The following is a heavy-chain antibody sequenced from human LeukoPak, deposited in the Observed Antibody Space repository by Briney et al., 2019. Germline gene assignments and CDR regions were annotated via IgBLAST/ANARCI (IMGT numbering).Heavy chain of an antibody. CDR3: ARGYFRIAARPYFDY. CDR2: LYYSGST. D-gene: IGHD6-6*01. J-gene: IGHJ4*02. CDR1: GGSISSYY. V-gene: IGHV4-59*01. Sequence: SETLSLTCTVSGGSISSYYWSWIRQPPGKGLEWIGYLYYSGSTNYSPSLKSRVTISVDTSKNQFSLKLTSVTAADTAVYYCARGYFRIAARPYFDYWGQGTLVTVSS.